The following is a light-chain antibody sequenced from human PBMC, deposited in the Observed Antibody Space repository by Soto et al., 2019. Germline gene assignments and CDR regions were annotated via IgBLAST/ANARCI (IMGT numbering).Light chain of an antibody. Sequence: DIQMTQSPSTLSASVGDRVTITCRASQSISSWLAWYQQKPGKAPKLLIYDASSLESGVPSRFSGSGSGTEFTPPIRRLQPDDFATYYCQQYNSWWTFGQGTKVEIK. J-gene: IGKJ1*01. CDR2: DAS. CDR3: QQYNSWWT. CDR1: QSISSW. V-gene: IGKV1-5*01.